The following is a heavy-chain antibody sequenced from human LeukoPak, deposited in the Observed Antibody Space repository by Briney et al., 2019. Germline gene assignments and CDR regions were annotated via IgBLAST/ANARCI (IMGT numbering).Heavy chain of an antibody. CDR1: GFTFSSYA. D-gene: IGHD4-17*01. J-gene: IGHJ4*02. Sequence: GGSLRLSCAASGFTFSSYAMSWVRQAPGKGLEWVSAISGSGGSTYYADSVKGRFTISRDNSKNTLYLQMNGLRAEDTAVYYCAKEGIDYGDYFCDYWGQGALVTVSS. CDR2: ISGSGGST. V-gene: IGHV3-23*01. CDR3: AKEGIDYGDYFCDY.